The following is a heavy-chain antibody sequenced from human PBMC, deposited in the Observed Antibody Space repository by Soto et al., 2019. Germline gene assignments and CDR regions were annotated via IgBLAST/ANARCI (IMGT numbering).Heavy chain of an antibody. D-gene: IGHD2-2*01. Sequence: GGSLRLSCAASGFAFSSYAMHWVRQAPGKGLEWVAVISYDGSNKYYADSVKGRFTISRDNSKNTLYLQMNGLRAEDTAVYYCARALGWYCSSTSCYPFDYWGQGTLVTVSS. CDR3: ARALGWYCSSTSCYPFDY. V-gene: IGHV3-30-3*01. CDR2: ISYDGSNK. J-gene: IGHJ4*02. CDR1: GFAFSSYA.